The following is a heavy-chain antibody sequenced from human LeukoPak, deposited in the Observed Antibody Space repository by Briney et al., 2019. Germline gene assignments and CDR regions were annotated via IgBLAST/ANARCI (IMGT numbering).Heavy chain of an antibody. D-gene: IGHD5-24*01. V-gene: IGHV3-11*04. J-gene: IGHJ3*02. CDR2: ISSSSSTI. CDR1: GFTFRDYH. CDR3: ARDAVDDAFDI. Sequence: GGSLRLSCAASGFTFRDYHMSWIRQAPGKGLEWVSYISSSSSTIYYADSVKGRFTISRDNAKNSLYLQMNSLRAEDTAVYYCARDAVDDAFDIWGQGTMVTVSS.